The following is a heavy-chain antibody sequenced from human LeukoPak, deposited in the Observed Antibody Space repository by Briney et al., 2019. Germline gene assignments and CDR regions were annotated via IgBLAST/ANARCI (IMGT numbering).Heavy chain of an antibody. CDR1: GGSISSYY. J-gene: IGHJ5*02. CDR2: IYTSGST. V-gene: IGHV4-4*07. CDR3: ARDRLSARYNWFDP. Sequence: PSETLSLTCTVSGGSISSYYWSWIRQPPGKGLEWIGRIYTSGSTNYNPSLKSRVTMSVDTSKNQFSLKLSSVTAADTAVYYCARDRLSARYNWFDPWGQGTLVTVSS.